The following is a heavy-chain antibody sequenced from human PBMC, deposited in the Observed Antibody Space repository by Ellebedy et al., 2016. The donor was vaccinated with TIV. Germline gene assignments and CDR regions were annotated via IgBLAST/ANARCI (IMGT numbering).Heavy chain of an antibody. CDR2: MNPKSGHT. V-gene: IGHV1-8*01. CDR1: GYTFTNYD. CDR3: ARVTTMVRGVIRCLDV. Sequence: AASVKVSCKASGYTFTNYDIHWVRQASGQGLEWMGWMNPKSGHTGYAQKLQGRVTMTTDTSTSTAYMELRSLRSDDTAVYYCARVTTMVRGVIRCLDVWGHGTMVTVSS. J-gene: IGHJ6*02. D-gene: IGHD3-10*01.